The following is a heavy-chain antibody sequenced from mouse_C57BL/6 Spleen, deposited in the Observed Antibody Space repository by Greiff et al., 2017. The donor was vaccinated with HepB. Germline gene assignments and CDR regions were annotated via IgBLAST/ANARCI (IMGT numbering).Heavy chain of an antibody. CDR1: GYTFTSYW. V-gene: IGHV1-61*01. CDR3: ARGTTVVAPYAMDY. D-gene: IGHD1-1*01. J-gene: IGHJ4*01. CDR2: IYPSDSET. Sequence: QVQLQQPGTELVKPGASVKLSCKASGYTFTSYWMHWVKQRPGQGLEWIGNIYPSDSETHYNQKFKDKATLTVDKSSSTAYMQLSSLTSEDSAVYYCARGTTVVAPYAMDYWGQGTSVTVSS.